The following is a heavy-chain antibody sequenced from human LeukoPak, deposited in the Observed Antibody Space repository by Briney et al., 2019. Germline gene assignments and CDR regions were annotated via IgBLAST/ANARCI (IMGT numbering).Heavy chain of an antibody. J-gene: IGHJ6*03. CDR1: GYTFTSYY. Sequence: ASVKVSCKASGYTFTSYYMHWVRQAPGQGLEWMGRINPSGGSTSYAQKFQGRVTMTRDTSTSTVYMELSSLRSEDTAVYYCARQGHTPRPYYYYMDVWGKGTTVTVSS. V-gene: IGHV1-46*03. D-gene: IGHD2-2*02. CDR2: INPSGGST. CDR3: ARQGHTPRPYYYYMDV.